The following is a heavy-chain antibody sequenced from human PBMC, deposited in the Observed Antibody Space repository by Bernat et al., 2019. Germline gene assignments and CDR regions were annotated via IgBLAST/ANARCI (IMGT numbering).Heavy chain of an antibody. D-gene: IGHD2-15*01. CDR3: ARAGGGFSLDS. V-gene: IGHV4-59*02. J-gene: IGHJ4*02. CDR2: MYFSGRT. CDR1: GGSVSTYY. Sequence: QVPLQESGPRLVKPSETLSLTCTVSGGSVSTYYWSWVRQPPGKGLEWIGYMYFSGRTDYNPSLKSRVTISVDTSKNQLSLNLTSVTAADTAVYYCARAGGGFSLDSWGQGTLVTVSS.